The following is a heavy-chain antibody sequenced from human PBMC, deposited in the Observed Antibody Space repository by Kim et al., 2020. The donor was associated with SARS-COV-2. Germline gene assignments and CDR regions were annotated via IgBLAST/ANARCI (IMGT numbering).Heavy chain of an antibody. D-gene: IGHD2-2*01. CDR2: INWDGGRT. CDR3: ARGGAVAPLTRSYYYYYMDV. V-gene: IGHV3-20*01. J-gene: IGHJ6*03. CDR1: GFTFGDYG. Sequence: GGSLRLSCAASGFTFGDYGMSWVRQAPGKGLEWVSGINWDGGRTGYADSVKGRFTISRDNAKNSLYLQMNSLRAEDTALYHCARGGAVAPLTRSYYYYYMDVWGKGTTLTVSS.